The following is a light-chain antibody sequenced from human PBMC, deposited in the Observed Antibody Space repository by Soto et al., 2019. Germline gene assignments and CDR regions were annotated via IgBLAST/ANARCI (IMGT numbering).Light chain of an antibody. V-gene: IGKV1-39*01. CDR1: QRISKY. CDR3: QQSYNSPFP. J-gene: IGKJ3*01. Sequence: DIRMTQSPSSLSASVGDRVTITCRARQRISKYLNWYQQKSGKAPKLLIYAASSLQSGVPSRFTGNESGTDFTLTISGLQPEDVATYYCQQSYNSPFPFGPGTKVDVK. CDR2: AAS.